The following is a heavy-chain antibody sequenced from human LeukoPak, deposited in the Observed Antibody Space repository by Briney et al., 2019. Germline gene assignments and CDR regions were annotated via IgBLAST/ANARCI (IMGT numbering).Heavy chain of an antibody. CDR3: ASSNIAAAGTPNLGY. Sequence: PGGSLRLSCAASGFTFSDYYMSWTRQAPGKGLEWVSYISSSGSTIYYADSVKGRFTISRDNAKNSLYLQMNSLRAEDTAVYYCASSNIAAAGTPNLGYWGQGTLVTVSS. CDR2: ISSSGSTI. D-gene: IGHD6-13*01. J-gene: IGHJ4*02. V-gene: IGHV3-11*04. CDR1: GFTFSDYY.